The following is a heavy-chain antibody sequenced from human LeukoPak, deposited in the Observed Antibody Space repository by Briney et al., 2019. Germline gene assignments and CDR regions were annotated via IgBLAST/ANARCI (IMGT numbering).Heavy chain of an antibody. D-gene: IGHD3-16*02. CDR3: ARGPYDYVWGNYRYTGDASDI. CDR2: INPDRGGT. CDR1: GYTFTAYY. V-gene: IGHV1-2*06. J-gene: IGHJ3*02. Sequence: GASVKVSCTASGYTFTAYYMHWVRQAPGQGLEWMGRINPDRGGTNYAQKFQGRVTMTRDKSISTAYMELTSLRSDDTAVYYCARGPYDYVWGNYRYTGDASDIWGHGTVVTVSS.